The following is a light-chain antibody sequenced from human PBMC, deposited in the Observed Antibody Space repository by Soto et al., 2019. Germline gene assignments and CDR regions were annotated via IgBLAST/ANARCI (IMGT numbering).Light chain of an antibody. CDR1: QSIFYSSNNKNY. CDR2: WAS. Sequence: DIVMTQSPDSLAVSLGERATINCKSSQSIFYSSNNKNYLAWYQQKPGQPPKLLIYWASTRESGVPDRFSGSGSGTDFTLTISSVQAEDVAVYYCQQYYSSPTWTFGQGTKVDIK. V-gene: IGKV4-1*01. J-gene: IGKJ1*01. CDR3: QQYYSSPTWT.